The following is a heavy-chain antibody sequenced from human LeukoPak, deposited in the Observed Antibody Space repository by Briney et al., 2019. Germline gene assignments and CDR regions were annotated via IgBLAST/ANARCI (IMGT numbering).Heavy chain of an antibody. Sequence: GGSLRLSCAASGFTFSSYSMNWVRQAPGKGLEWVSSISSSSSYIYYADSVKGRFTISRDNAKNSLYLQMNSLRAEDTAVYYCASPYSSRWYELCYWGQGTLVTVSS. CDR2: ISSSSSYI. V-gene: IGHV3-21*01. D-gene: IGHD6-13*01. CDR3: ASPYSSRWYELCY. CDR1: GFTFSSYS. J-gene: IGHJ4*02.